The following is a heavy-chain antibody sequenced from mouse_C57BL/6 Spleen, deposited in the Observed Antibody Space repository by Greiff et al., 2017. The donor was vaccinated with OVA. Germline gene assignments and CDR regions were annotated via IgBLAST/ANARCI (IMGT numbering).Heavy chain of an antibody. J-gene: IGHJ1*03. Sequence: VQLQQSGPELVKPGASVKISCKASGYTFTDYYMNWVKQSHGKSLEWIGDINPNNGGTSYNQKFKGKATLTVDKSSSTAYMELRSLTSEDSAVYYWAREDYYGSSYVGYFDVWGTGTTVTVSS. D-gene: IGHD1-1*01. CDR1: GYTFTDYY. V-gene: IGHV1-26*01. CDR3: AREDYYGSSYVGYFDV. CDR2: INPNNGGT.